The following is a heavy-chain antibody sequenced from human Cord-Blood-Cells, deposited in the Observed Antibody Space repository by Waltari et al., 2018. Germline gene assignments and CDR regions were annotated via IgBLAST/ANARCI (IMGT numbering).Heavy chain of an antibody. Sequence: QVQLVQSGAEVKKPGASVKVSCKASGYTFTGYYMHWVRQAPGQGLEWMGGINPDGGGTNYAQKLQGRVTMTRDTSISTAYMELSGLRSDDTAVYYCAGDGSSGSYYRWFDPWGQGTLVTVSS. CDR3: AGDGSSGSYYRWFDP. J-gene: IGHJ5*02. CDR1: GYTFTGYY. CDR2: INPDGGGT. D-gene: IGHD1-26*01. V-gene: IGHV1-2*02.